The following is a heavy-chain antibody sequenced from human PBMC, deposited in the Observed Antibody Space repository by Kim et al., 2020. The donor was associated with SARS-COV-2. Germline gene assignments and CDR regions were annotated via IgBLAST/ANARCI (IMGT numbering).Heavy chain of an antibody. V-gene: IGHV4-59*01. CDR2: IYYSGST. CDR1: GGSISSYY. Sequence: SETLSLTCTVSGGSISSYYWSWIRQPPGKGLEWIGYIYYSGSTNYNPSLKSRVTISVDTSKNQFSLKLSSVTAADTAVYYCAGGLHRYCSSTSCPVFENFGVDTLDYMDVWGRGTTVTVSS. D-gene: IGHD2-2*01. J-gene: IGHJ6*03. CDR3: AGGLHRYCSSTSCPVFENFGVDTLDYMDV.